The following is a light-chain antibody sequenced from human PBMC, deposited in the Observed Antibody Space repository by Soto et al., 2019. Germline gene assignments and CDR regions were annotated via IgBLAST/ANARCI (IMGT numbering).Light chain of an antibody. Sequence: QLVLTQPPSASGTPGQRVTISCSGGTSNIGNNRVNWYQKLPGTAPKLLIYSDNERPSGVPDRFSGSKSGTSASLAISGLQSDDETDYYCSAWDDSLSGVVIGGGTKLTVL. CDR3: SAWDDSLSGVV. CDR2: SDN. J-gene: IGLJ2*01. CDR1: TSNIGNNR. V-gene: IGLV1-44*01.